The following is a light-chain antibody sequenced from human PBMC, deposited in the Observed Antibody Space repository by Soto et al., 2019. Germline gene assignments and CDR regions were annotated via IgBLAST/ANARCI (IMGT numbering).Light chain of an antibody. CDR3: LQGYSTTPIT. V-gene: IGKV1-39*01. J-gene: IGKJ5*01. Sequence: DIQMTQSPSSLSAAIGDRVTITCRASQSIKNYLNWYQHKPGAAPKLLIFGASNLESGVPSRFSGSGSGTEFTLSISSLQPEDFATYYCLQGYSTTPITFGQGTRVEIK. CDR2: GAS. CDR1: QSIKNY.